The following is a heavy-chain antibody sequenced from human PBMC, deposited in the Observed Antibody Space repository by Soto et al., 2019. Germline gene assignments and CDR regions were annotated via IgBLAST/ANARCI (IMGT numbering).Heavy chain of an antibody. D-gene: IGHD6-6*01. CDR2: IIPIFGTA. CDR1: GGTFSSYA. V-gene: IGHV1-69*13. J-gene: IGHJ4*02. CDR3: ASREGIAARPGY. Sequence: SVKVSCKASGGTFSSYAISWVRQAPGQGLEWMGGIIPIFGTANYAQKFQGRVTITADESTSTAYMELSSLRSEDTAVYYCASREGIAARPGYWGQGTLVTVSS.